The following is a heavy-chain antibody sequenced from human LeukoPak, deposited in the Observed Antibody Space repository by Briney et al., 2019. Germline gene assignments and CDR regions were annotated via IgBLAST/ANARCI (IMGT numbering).Heavy chain of an antibody. CDR3: ARYSGYDPTPGYFDY. CDR2: ISSNGGST. Sequence: GGSLRLSCAASGFTFSTYSMNWVRQAPGKGLEYVSAISSNGGSTYYANSVKGRFTISRDNSKNTLYLQMGSLRAEDMAVYYCARYSGYDPTPGYFDYWGQGTLVTVSS. CDR1: GFTFSTYS. D-gene: IGHD5-12*01. J-gene: IGHJ4*02. V-gene: IGHV3-64*01.